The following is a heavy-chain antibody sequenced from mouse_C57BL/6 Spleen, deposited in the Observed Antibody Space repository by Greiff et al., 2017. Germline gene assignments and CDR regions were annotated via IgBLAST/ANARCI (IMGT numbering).Heavy chain of an antibody. Sequence: QVQLQQSGPELVKPGASVKISCKASGYAFSSSWMNWVKQRPGKGLEWIGRIYPGDGDTNYNEKFKGKATLTADKSSSTAYMQLSSLTSDDSAVYFCAPIITVVDWYYYVWGTETTVTVSS. CDR1: GYAFSSSW. D-gene: IGHD1-1*01. CDR2: IYPGDGDT. J-gene: IGHJ1*03. V-gene: IGHV1-82*01. CDR3: APIITVVDWYYYV.